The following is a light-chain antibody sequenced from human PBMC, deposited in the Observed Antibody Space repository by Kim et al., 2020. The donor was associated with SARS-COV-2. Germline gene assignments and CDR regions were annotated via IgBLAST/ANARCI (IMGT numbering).Light chain of an antibody. CDR3: QRSYSTPT. V-gene: IGKV1-39*01. Sequence: SASVGDSVTITCRASQSISSYLNWYQQRPGKAPKLLGYAATSMQSGVPSRFSGSGSGTDLTLTISGLQPEDFATYYCQRSYSTPTFGQGTKVDIK. CDR1: QSISSY. CDR2: AAT. J-gene: IGKJ1*01.